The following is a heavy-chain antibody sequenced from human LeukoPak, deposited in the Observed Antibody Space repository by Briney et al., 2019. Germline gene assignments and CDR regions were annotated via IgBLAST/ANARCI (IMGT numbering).Heavy chain of an antibody. Sequence: SETLSLTCTVSGGSISSGDYNWSWIRQPPGKGLEWIGYIYYSGSTYYNPSLKSRVTISVDTSKNQFSLKLSSVTAADTAVYYCATPLYCSGGSCHWFDPWGQGTLVTVSS. V-gene: IGHV4-30-4*01. CDR2: IYYSGST. CDR3: ATPLYCSGGSCHWFDP. CDR1: GGSISSGDYN. D-gene: IGHD2-15*01. J-gene: IGHJ5*02.